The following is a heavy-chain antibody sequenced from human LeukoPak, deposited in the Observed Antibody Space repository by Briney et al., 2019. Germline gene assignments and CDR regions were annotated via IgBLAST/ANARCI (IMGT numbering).Heavy chain of an antibody. V-gene: IGHV4-39*07. CDR2: IYYSGST. J-gene: IGHJ4*02. CDR3: ARDPGYYYDSSGYYPFFDY. Sequence: PSETLSLTCTVSGGSISSSSYYWGWIRQPPGKGLEWIGSIYYSGSTYYNPSLKSRVTISVDTSKNQFSLKLSSVTAADTAVYYCARDPGYYYDSSGYYPFFDYWGQGTLVTVLS. D-gene: IGHD3-22*01. CDR1: GGSISSSSYY.